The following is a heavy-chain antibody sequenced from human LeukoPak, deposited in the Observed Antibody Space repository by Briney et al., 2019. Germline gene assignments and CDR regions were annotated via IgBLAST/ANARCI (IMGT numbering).Heavy chain of an antibody. V-gene: IGHV4-59*08. CDR3: ARDRFGGGWFDP. CDR1: GGSISSDY. D-gene: IGHD3-10*01. J-gene: IGHJ5*02. CDR2: INVVGRT. Sequence: SETLSLTCSVSGGSISSDYWSWIRQSPGKGLEWIAYINVVGRTNHNPSLKSRVTMSLDTSKNQFSMNLTSVTAADTAVYYCARDRFGGGWFDPWGQGILVTVSS.